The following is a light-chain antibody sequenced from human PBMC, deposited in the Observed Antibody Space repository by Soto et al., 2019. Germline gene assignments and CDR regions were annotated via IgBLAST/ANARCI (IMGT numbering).Light chain of an antibody. CDR3: QQTYSGRT. J-gene: IGKJ1*01. Sequence: DIQMTQSPSSLTASVVDTVTITCRTRQNIVNCVNWYQQRPGKAPDLLISAASTLHSVDPSRFSGSGSATVFTLTISSLQPEDFATYYCQQTYSGRTFGRGTKVDIK. CDR2: AAS. V-gene: IGKV1-39*01. CDR1: QNIVNC.